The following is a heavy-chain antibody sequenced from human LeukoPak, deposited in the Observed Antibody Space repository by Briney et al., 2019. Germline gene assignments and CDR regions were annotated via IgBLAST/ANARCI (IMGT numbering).Heavy chain of an antibody. Sequence: GGSLRLSCAASGFNLDDYAMHWVRQAPGKGLEWVSSISWDSGSSVYLDSVKGRFTISRDNAKDSLYLQMNSLTPEDTALYYCVKDLRLDLHLDTFHIWGRGTRVTVSS. V-gene: IGHV3-9*01. D-gene: IGHD1-1*01. CDR2: ISWDSGSS. CDR1: GFNLDDYA. J-gene: IGHJ3*02. CDR3: VKDLRLDLHLDTFHI.